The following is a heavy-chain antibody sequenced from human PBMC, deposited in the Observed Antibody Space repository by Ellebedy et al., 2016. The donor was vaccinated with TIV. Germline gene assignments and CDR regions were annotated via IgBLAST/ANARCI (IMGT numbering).Heavy chain of an antibody. D-gene: IGHD5-12*01. Sequence: SVKVSCXASGGTFSSYAISWVRQAPGQGLEWMGRIIPILGIANYAQKFQGRVTITADKSTSTAYMELSSLRSEDTAVYYCASLPVIVATFRPLFQHWGQGTLVTVSS. CDR2: IIPILGIA. CDR3: ASLPVIVATFRPLFQH. V-gene: IGHV1-69*04. CDR1: GGTFSSYA. J-gene: IGHJ1*01.